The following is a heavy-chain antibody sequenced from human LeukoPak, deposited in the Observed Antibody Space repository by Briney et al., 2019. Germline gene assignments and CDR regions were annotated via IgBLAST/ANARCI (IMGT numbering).Heavy chain of an antibody. CDR1: GFTFSSYA. D-gene: IGHD3-22*01. Sequence: GGSLRLSCAASGFTFSSYAMSWVRQAPGKGLEWVSAISGSGGSTYYADSVKGRFTISRDNSKNTLYLQMNSLRAEDTAVYYCAKDYYDSSGSRYTHWGQGTLVTVSS. J-gene: IGHJ4*02. CDR3: AKDYYDSSGSRYTH. CDR2: ISGSGGST. V-gene: IGHV3-23*01.